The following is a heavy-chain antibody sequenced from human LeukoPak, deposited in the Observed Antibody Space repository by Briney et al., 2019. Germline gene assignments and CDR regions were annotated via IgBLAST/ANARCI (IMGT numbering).Heavy chain of an antibody. CDR1: GGSISSSSYY. CDR2: IYYSGST. J-gene: IGHJ4*02. V-gene: IGHV4-39*07. Sequence: SETLSLTCTVSGGSISSSSYYWGWIRQPPGKGLEWIGSIYYSGSTYYNPSLKSRVTISVDTSKNQFSLKLSSVTAADTAVYYCARVYDSSGHWGQGTLVTVSS. CDR3: ARVYDSSGH. D-gene: IGHD3-22*01.